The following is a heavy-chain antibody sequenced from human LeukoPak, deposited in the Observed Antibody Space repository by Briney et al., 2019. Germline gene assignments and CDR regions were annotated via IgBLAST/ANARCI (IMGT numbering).Heavy chain of an antibody. V-gene: IGHV3-23*01. CDR2: ISGSGGST. Sequence: PGGSLRLSCAASGFTFSSYSMNWVRQAPGKGLEWVSAISGSGGSTYYADSVKGRFTISRDNSKNTLYLQMNSLRAEDTAVYYCARASWSSSWYGGGDFDYWGQGTLVTVSS. J-gene: IGHJ4*02. D-gene: IGHD6-13*01. CDR1: GFTFSSYS. CDR3: ARASWSSSWYGGGDFDY.